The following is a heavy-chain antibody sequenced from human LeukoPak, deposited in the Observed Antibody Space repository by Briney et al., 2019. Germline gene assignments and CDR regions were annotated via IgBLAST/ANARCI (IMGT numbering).Heavy chain of an antibody. CDR2: IYYSGST. D-gene: IGHD6-6*01. Sequence: PSETLSLTCTVSGGSISSYYWSWIRQPPGKGLEWIGYIYYSGSTNYNPSLKSRVTISVDTSKNQFSLKLSSVTAADTAVYYCAREEIAARALDYWGQGTLVTVSS. CDR3: AREEIAARALDY. CDR1: GGSISSYY. J-gene: IGHJ4*02. V-gene: IGHV4-59*01.